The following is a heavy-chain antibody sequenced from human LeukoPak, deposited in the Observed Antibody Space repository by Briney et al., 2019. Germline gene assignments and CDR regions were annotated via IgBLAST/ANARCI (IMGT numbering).Heavy chain of an antibody. J-gene: IGHJ6*02. V-gene: IGHV1-24*01. D-gene: IGHD2-2*01. CDR2: FDPEDGET. CDR1: GYTLTELS. CDR3: ATVGAVVVPAAIYYYYGMDV. Sequence: ASVKVSCKVSGYTLTELSMHWVRQAPGKGLEWMGGFDPEDGETIYAQKFQGRVTMTEDTSTDTAYMELSSLRSEDTAVYYCATVGAVVVPAAIYYYYGMDVWGQGTTVTVSS.